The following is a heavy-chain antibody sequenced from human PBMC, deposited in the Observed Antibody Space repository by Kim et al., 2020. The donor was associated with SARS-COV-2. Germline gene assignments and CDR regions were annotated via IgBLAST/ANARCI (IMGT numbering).Heavy chain of an antibody. CDR2: TWYDGSHD. CDR3: VRDAEPCDSSCGQTTLHNWFDP. V-gene: IGHV3-33*07. D-gene: IGHD3-22*01. Sequence: GGSLRLSCEASGFTFSNYGMYWVRQAPGKGLEWVAATWYDGSHDYYIDSVKGRFTISRDNYKNTLYLQMNSLRAEDTAVYYCVRDAEPCDSSCGQTTLHNWFDPWGHGTLVTVSS. CDR1: GFTFSNYG. J-gene: IGHJ5*02.